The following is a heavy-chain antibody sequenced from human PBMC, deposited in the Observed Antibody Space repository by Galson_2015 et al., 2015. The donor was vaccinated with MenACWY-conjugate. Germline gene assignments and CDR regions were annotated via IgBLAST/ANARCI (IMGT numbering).Heavy chain of an antibody. CDR2: IYTGGTT. J-gene: IGHJ3*01. Sequence: LRLSCAASGFAVSRTYMTWVRQAPGKGLEWVSIIYTGGTTYYGDSVKGRFTVSRDNSKNTLYLQMDSLRAGDTAVYYCARGEYSSSSVAFDFWGQGTMVTVSS. CDR3: ARGEYSSSSVAFDF. D-gene: IGHD6-6*01. CDR1: GFAVSRTY. V-gene: IGHV3-53*01.